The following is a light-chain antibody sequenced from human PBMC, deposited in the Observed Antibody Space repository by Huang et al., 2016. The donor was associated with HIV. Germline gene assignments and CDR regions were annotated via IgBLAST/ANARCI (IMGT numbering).Light chain of an antibody. V-gene: IGKV3-11*01. CDR1: QSVSSY. J-gene: IGKJ4*01. CDR2: DAS. Sequence: EIVLTQSPATLSLSPGERATLSCRVSQSVSSYLAWYQQRPGQAPRLLIYDASNRATGIPARFSGSGSGTDFTLTFSSLEPEDFAVYYCQQRSNWPPLSFGGGTKVEIK. CDR3: QQRSNWPPLS.